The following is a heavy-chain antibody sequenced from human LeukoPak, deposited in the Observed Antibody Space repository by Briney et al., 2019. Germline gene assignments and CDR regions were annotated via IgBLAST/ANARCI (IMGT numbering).Heavy chain of an antibody. J-gene: IGHJ4*02. Sequence: SVKVSCKASGGTFSSYAISWGRQAPGQGLEWMGRIIPILGIANYAQKFQGRVTITADKSTSTAYMELSSLRSEDTAVYYCARARNYVWGSYRSDYWGQGTLVTVSS. CDR2: IIPILGIA. CDR3: ARARNYVWGSYRSDY. CDR1: GGTFSSYA. V-gene: IGHV1-69*04. D-gene: IGHD3-16*02.